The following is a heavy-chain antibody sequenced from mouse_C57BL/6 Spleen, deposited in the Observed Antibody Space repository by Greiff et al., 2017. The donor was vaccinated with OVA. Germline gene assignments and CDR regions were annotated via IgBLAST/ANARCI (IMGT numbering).Heavy chain of an antibody. J-gene: IGHJ2*01. CDR1: GYAFSSYW. CDR2: IYPGDGDT. V-gene: IGHV1-80*01. Sequence: QLQQSGAELVKPGASVKISCKASGYAFSSYWMNWVKQRPGKGLEWIGQIYPGDGDTNYNGKFKGKATLTADKSSSTAYMQLSSLTSEDSAVYFCAREKTAQATFDYWGQGTTLTVSS. D-gene: IGHD3-2*02. CDR3: AREKTAQATFDY.